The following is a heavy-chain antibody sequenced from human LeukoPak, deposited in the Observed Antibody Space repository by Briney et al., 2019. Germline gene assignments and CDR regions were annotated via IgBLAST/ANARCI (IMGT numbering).Heavy chain of an antibody. V-gene: IGHV4-59*12. Sequence: SETLSLTCTVSGGSISSYYWSWIRQPPGKGLEWIGYIYYSGSTYYNPSLKSRVTISVDTSKNQFSLKLSSVTAADTAVYYCARDRGSGWLVGYWGQGALVTVSS. CDR3: ARDRGSGWLVGY. CDR2: IYYSGST. J-gene: IGHJ4*02. D-gene: IGHD6-19*01. CDR1: GGSISSYY.